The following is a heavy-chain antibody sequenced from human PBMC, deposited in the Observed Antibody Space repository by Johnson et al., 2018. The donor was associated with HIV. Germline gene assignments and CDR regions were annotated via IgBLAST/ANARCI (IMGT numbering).Heavy chain of an antibody. CDR3: ARARRVVIGPDGFDI. V-gene: IGHV3-64*01. CDR1: GFTFSSYA. Sequence: MQLVESGGGLVQPGGSLRLSCAASGFTFSSYAMHWVRQAPGKGLEYVSAISSNGGSTYYANSVKGRFTISRDNSKNTLYLHMNSLRGEDTAVYYCARARRVVIGPDGFDIWGQGTMVTVSS. J-gene: IGHJ3*02. D-gene: IGHD3-22*01. CDR2: ISSNGGST.